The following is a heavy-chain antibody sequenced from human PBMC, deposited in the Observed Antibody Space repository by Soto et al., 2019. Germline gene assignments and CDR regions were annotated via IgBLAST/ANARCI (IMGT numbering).Heavy chain of an antibody. CDR3: ARENYDSSGYYYGRGSNWFDP. J-gene: IGHJ5*02. V-gene: IGHV1-8*01. CDR2: MNPNSGNT. CDR1: GYTFTSYD. D-gene: IGHD3-22*01. Sequence: ASVKVSCKASGYTFTSYDINWVRQATGQGLEWMGWMNPNSGNTGYAQKFQGRVAMTRNTSISTAYMELSSLRSEDTAVYYCARENYDSSGYYYGRGSNWFDPWGQGTLVTVSS.